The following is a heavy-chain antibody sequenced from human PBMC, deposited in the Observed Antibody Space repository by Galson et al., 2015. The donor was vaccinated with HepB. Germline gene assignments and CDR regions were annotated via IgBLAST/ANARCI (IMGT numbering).Heavy chain of an antibody. D-gene: IGHD1-1*01. J-gene: IGHJ4*02. CDR3: ARVARRGGYNWNDAVQDY. CDR2: INHSGST. V-gene: IGHV4-34*01. Sequence: ETLSLTCAVYGGSFSGYYWSWIRQPPGRGLEWIGEINHSGSTNYNPSLKSRVTISVDTSKNQFSLKLSSVTAADTAVYYCARVARRGGYNWNDAVQDYGGQGTLVT. CDR1: GGSFSGYY.